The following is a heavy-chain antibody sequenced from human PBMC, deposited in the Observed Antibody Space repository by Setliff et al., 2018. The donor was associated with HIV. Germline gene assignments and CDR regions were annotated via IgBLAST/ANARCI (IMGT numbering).Heavy chain of an antibody. V-gene: IGHV4-31*03. CDR2: IYYSGST. J-gene: IGHJ3*02. CDR1: GGSISSGGYY. D-gene: IGHD3-3*01. CDR3: ASESRNDFWSGYYRTFDI. Sequence: PSETLSLTCTVSGGSISSGGYYWSWIRQHPGKGLEWIGYIYYSGSTYYNPSLKSRVTISVDTSKNQFSLKLSSVTAADTAMYFCASESRNDFWSGYYRTFDIWGQGTMVTVSS.